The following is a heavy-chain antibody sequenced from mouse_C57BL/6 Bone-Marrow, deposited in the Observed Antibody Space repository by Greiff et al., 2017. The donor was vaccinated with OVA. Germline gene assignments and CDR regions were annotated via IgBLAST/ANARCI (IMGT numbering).Heavy chain of an antibody. CDR2: IYPRDGST. D-gene: IGHD3-3*01. CDR1: GYTFTDYT. J-gene: IGHJ4*01. Sequence: QVQLQQSDAELAKPGASVKISCKVSGYTFTDYTIHWMKQRPEQGLEWIGYIYPRDGSTKYNEKFKGKATLTADKSSSTAYMQLNRLTAEDSAVYFCARRTCCSYAMDYWGQGTTVTVSS. V-gene: IGHV1-78*01. CDR3: ARRTCCSYAMDY.